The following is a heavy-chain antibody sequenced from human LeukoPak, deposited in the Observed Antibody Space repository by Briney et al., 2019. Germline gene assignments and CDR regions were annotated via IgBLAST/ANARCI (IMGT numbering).Heavy chain of an antibody. V-gene: IGHV3-20*04. CDR3: ARAPLTRYWYESSFDHDTFYYYMDV. CDR1: GFRFDDYG. D-gene: IGHD3-22*01. CDR2: INWNGIST. J-gene: IGHJ6*03. Sequence: GGSLRLSCAASGFRFDDYGMTWVRQAPGKGLEWVSGINWNGISTGYADSVKGRFTIPRDNAKNSLYLQMNSLRAEDTAFYYCARAPLTRYWYESSFDHDTFYYYMDVWGKGTTVTVSS.